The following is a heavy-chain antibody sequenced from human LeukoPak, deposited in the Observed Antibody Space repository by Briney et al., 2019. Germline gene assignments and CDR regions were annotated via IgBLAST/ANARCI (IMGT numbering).Heavy chain of an antibody. CDR1: GFTFSSYA. CDR3: AKDGYSSGWSREDGMDV. J-gene: IGHJ6*02. D-gene: IGHD6-19*01. Sequence: PGGPLRLSCAASGFTFSSYAMSWVRQAPGKGLEWVSAISGSGGSTYYADSVKGRFTISRDNSKNTLYLQMNSLRAEDTAVYYCAKDGYSSGWSREDGMDVWGQGTTVTVSS. V-gene: IGHV3-23*01. CDR2: ISGSGGST.